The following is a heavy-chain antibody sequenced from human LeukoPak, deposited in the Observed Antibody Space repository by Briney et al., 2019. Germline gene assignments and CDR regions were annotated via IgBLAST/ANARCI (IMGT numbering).Heavy chain of an antibody. CDR3: ARGPYCSSSSCYTNYYFDY. CDR2: ISGSGGST. Sequence: GGSLRLSCAASGFTFSSYAMSWVRQAPGKGLEWVSAISGSGGSTYYADSVKGRFTISRDNAKNSLYLQMNSLRAEDTALYYCARGPYCSSSSCYTNYYFDYWGQGTVVTVSS. D-gene: IGHD2-2*02. CDR1: GFTFSSYA. V-gene: IGHV3-23*01. J-gene: IGHJ4*02.